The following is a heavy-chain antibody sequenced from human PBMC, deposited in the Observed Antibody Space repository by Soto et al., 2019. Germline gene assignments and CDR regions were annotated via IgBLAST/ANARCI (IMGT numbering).Heavy chain of an antibody. CDR3: ARDLPPFSIAAAGRGFDY. D-gene: IGHD6-13*01. Sequence: QVQLVESGGGVVQPGRSLRLSCAASGFTFSSYGMHWVRQAPGKGLEWVAVIWYDGSNKYYADSVKGRFTISRGNSKNTLYLQMNSLRAEDTAVYYCARDLPPFSIAAAGRGFDYWGQGTLVTVSS. CDR2: IWYDGSNK. J-gene: IGHJ4*02. CDR1: GFTFSSYG. V-gene: IGHV3-33*01.